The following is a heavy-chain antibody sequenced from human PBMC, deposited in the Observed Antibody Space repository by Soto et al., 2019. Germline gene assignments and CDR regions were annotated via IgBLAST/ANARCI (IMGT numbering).Heavy chain of an antibody. CDR2: IIPMFGSP. D-gene: IGHD6-19*01. Sequence: QVQLVQSGAEVKKAGSSVKVSCKTSGGTLSTNAISWVRQAPGQGLEWMGAIIPMFGSPKYAQKFQGRVTITADNHTSTIYMEMISLTSADTAVYYCARGGFVAGLYNALDAWGQGTTVAVSS. V-gene: IGHV1-69*06. J-gene: IGHJ6*02. CDR3: ARGGFVAGLYNALDA. CDR1: GGTLSTNA.